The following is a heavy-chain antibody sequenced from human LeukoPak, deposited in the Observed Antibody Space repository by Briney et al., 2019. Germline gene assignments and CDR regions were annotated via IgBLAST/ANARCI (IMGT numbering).Heavy chain of an antibody. CDR1: GYTFTAYY. CDR3: ARAVVPAANAPKKGSSWYPQRYYYYYGMDV. Sequence: ASVKVSCKASGYTFTAYYIHWVRQAPGQGLEWMGRINPHSGGTDYVQKFQGRVTMTRDTSISTTYMELSRLTFDDTAVYYCARAVVPAANAPKKGSSWYPQRYYYYYGMDVWGQGTTVTVSS. CDR2: INPHSGGT. J-gene: IGHJ6*02. D-gene: IGHD2-2*01. V-gene: IGHV1-2*06.